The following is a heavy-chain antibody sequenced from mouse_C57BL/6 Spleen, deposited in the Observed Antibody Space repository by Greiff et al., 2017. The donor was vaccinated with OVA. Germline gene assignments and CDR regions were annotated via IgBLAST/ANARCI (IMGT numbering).Heavy chain of an antibody. CDR3: TTNGNYEAMDD. J-gene: IGHJ4*01. CDR1: GFNIKDDY. CDR2: IDPENGDT. V-gene: IGHV14-4*01. D-gene: IGHD2-1*01. Sequence: VQLQQSGAELVRPGASVKLSCTASGFNIKDDYMHWVKQRPEQGLEWIGWIDPENGDTEYASKFQGKATITSDTSSNTAYLQLSSLTSEDTAVYYCTTNGNYEAMDDWGQGTSVTVSS.